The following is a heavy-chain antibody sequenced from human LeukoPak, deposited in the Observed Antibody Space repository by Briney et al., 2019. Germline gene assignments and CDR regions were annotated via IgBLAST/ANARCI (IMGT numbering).Heavy chain of an antibody. J-gene: IGHJ6*03. CDR2: INHSGST. Sequence: SETLSLTCAVYGGSFSGYYWSWIRQPPGKGLEWIGEINHSGSTNYNPSLKSRVTISVDTSKNQSSLKLSSVTAADTAVYYCARGRSKPVPMYYYYYYMDVWGKGTTVTVSS. V-gene: IGHV4-34*01. CDR1: GGSFSGYY. D-gene: IGHD2-2*01. CDR3: ARGRSKPVPMYYYYYYMDV.